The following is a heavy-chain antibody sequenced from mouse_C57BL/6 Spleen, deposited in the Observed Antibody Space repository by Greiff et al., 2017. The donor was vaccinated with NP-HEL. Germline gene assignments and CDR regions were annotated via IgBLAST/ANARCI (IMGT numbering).Heavy chain of an antibody. CDR2: FHPYNDDT. CDR3: ARGTMITPYWYFDV. Sequence: VKLVESGAELVKPGASVKMSCKASGYTFTTYPIEWMKQNHGKSLEWIGNFHPYNDDTKYNEKFKGKATLTVEKSSSTVYLELSRLTSDDSAVYYCARGTMITPYWYFDVWGTGTTVTVSS. V-gene: IGHV1-47*01. D-gene: IGHD2-4*01. J-gene: IGHJ1*03. CDR1: GYTFTTYP.